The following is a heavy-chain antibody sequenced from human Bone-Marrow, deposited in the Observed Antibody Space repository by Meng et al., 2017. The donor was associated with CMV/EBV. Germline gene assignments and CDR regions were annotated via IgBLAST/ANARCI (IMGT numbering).Heavy chain of an antibody. Sequence: GESLKISCAASGFTFRRFEMSWVRQAPGKGLEWVSYISSSGSTIYYADSVKGRFTISRDNAKNSLYLQMNSLRAEDTAVYYCRGSYQRSDYWGQGTLVTVSS. CDR1: GFTFRRFE. D-gene: IGHD1-26*01. J-gene: IGHJ4*02. CDR3: RGSYQRSDY. V-gene: IGHV3-48*03. CDR2: ISSSGSTI.